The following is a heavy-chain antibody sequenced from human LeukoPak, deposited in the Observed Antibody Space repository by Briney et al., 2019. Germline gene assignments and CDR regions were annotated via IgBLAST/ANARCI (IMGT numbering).Heavy chain of an antibody. CDR3: AREGAYGDFEY. CDR2: ISAYNGNT. V-gene: IGHV1-18*01. J-gene: IGHJ4*02. D-gene: IGHD4-17*01. CDR1: DYTFNRYG. Sequence: GASVKVSCKASDYTFNRYGISWVRQAPGQGLEWMGWISAYNGNTNYAQKVQGRVTMTTNTSTSTAYMELRSLRSDDTAVYYCAREGAYGDFEYWGQGTLVTVSS.